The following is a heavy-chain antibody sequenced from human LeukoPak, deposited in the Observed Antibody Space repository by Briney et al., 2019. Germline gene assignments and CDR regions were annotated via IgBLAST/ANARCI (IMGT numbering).Heavy chain of an antibody. J-gene: IGHJ5*02. D-gene: IGHD5-18*01. V-gene: IGHV3-21*04. Sequence: GGSLRLSCAASGFTFSSYSMNWVRQAPGKGLEWVSSISSSSSYIYYADSVKGRFTISRDNAKNSLYLQMNSLRAEDTALYYCARDRGVDTAMVNWFDPWGQGTLVTVSS. CDR1: GFTFSSYS. CDR2: ISSSSSYI. CDR3: ARDRGVDTAMVNWFDP.